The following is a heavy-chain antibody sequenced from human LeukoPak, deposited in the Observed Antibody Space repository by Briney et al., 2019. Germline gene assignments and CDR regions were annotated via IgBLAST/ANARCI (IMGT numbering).Heavy chain of an antibody. CDR2: IDTSGST. V-gene: IGHV4-61*02. J-gene: IGHJ3*02. Sequence: SETLSLTCTVSGGSISSGSYYWRWIRQPAGKGLEWIGRIDTSGSTHYNPSLKSRFTITLNTYKTQLSLKLSSVPAADTAVYYCASGYYYDSSGYYNLDIWGQGTMVTVSS. D-gene: IGHD3-22*01. CDR1: GGSISSGSYY. CDR3: ASGYYYDSSGYYNLDI.